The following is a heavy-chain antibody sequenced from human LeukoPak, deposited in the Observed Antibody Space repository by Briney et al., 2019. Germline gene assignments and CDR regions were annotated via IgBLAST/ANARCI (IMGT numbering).Heavy chain of an antibody. J-gene: IGHJ4*02. V-gene: IGHV4-4*02. D-gene: IGHD5-12*01. CDR3: ARDGYSAYDRDLDH. Sequence: PSETLSLTCTVSGDSINSLDLWSWVRQPPGKGLEWIGEISHNGNTNYSPSLKSRVTISVDKSKNQFSLRLDSVTAADTAVYYCARDGYSAYDRDLDHWGQGALVTVSS. CDR2: ISHNGNT. CDR1: GDSINSLDL.